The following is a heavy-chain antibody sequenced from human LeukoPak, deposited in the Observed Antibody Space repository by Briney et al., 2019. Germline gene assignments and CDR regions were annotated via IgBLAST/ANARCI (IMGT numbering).Heavy chain of an antibody. V-gene: IGHV3-NL1*01. CDR3: AREKGRGVISPYYDY. Sequence: TGGSLRLSCAASGFTFSSYGMHWVRQAPGKGLEWVSVVYSDGSTYYEDSVKGRFTISRDTSKNTLSLQMNSLRVEDTAVYYCAREKGRGVISPYYDYWGQGTLVTVS. D-gene: IGHD3-10*01. CDR1: GFTFSSYG. J-gene: IGHJ4*02. CDR2: VYSDGST.